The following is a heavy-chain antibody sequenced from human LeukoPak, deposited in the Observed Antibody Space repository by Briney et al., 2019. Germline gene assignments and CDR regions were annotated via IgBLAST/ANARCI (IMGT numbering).Heavy chain of an antibody. D-gene: IGHD1-14*01. J-gene: IGHJ4*02. V-gene: IGHV3-7*01. CDR3: TRDRSRAEDD. Sequence: GGSLRLSCAASGFTFSVHWMSWVRQAPGKGLEWVANINQGGSEKYYVDSVKGRFTISRDNANNLLYLQINSLRGEDTAVYYCTRDRSRAEDDWGQGTLVTVSS. CDR2: INQGGSEK. CDR1: GFTFSVHW.